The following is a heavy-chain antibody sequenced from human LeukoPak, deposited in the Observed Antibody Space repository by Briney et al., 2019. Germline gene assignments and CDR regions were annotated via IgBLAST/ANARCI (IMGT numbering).Heavy chain of an antibody. Sequence: PGGSLRLSCTGSGFTLSSYEMTWIRQAPGKGLEWVSRVDYSGDSPYYADSVKGRFTISRDSSKNTLYLQMNSLRAEDTAVYYCAELGITMIGGVWGKGTTVTISS. J-gene: IGHJ6*04. CDR3: AELGITMIGGV. V-gene: IGHV3-23*01. CDR2: VDYSGDSP. CDR1: GFTLSSYE. D-gene: IGHD3-10*02.